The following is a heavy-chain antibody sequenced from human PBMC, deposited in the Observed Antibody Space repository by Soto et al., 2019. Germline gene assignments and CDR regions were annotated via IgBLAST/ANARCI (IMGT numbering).Heavy chain of an antibody. J-gene: IGHJ6*02. CDR3: ARLGGYCSTTGCYGYYAMDV. V-gene: IGHV4-39*01. D-gene: IGHD2-2*01. CDR1: GGSISSSNYY. Sequence: TSETLSLTCTVSGGSISSSNYYWGWIRQPPGRGLEWIGSIYFSGNTYYNPSLKSRVTMSVDTSKNQFSLKLSSVTAADTAVYYCARLGGYCSTTGCYGYYAMDVWGQGPTVT. CDR2: IYFSGNT.